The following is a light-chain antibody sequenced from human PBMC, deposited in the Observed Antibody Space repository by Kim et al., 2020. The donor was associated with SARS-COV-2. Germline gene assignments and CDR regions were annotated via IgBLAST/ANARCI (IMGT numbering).Light chain of an antibody. J-gene: IGLJ3*02. V-gene: IGLV3-19*01. Sequence: SSELTKDPAVSGALGQTIRITCQGDSLRSYSASWYQQKPGQAPVPVIYSKDNRPSGIPDRFSGSSSGNTASLTITETQAEDEADYYCNSRDNDGIHILFGGGTQLTVL. CDR1: SLRSYS. CDR2: SKD. CDR3: NSRDNDGIHIL.